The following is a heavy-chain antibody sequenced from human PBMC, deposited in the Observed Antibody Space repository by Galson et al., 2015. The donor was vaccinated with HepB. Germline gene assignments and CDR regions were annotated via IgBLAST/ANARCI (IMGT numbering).Heavy chain of an antibody. V-gene: IGHV3-23*01. D-gene: IGHD5-18*01. Sequence: SLRLSCAASGFTFSTYAMNWVRQAPGKGLEWVSSISGNGGSTYYADSVKDRFTISRDNSKNTLYVQMNSLRAEDTAVYYCAKDLSGRKQIWLHYYYGMDVWGQGTTVTVSS. CDR1: GFTFSTYA. J-gene: IGHJ6*02. CDR2: ISGNGGST. CDR3: AKDLSGRKQIWLHYYYGMDV.